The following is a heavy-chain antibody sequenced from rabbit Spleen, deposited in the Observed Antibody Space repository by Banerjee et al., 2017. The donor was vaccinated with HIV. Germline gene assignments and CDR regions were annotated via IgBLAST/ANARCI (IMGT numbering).Heavy chain of an antibody. CDR1: GFSFTYIDY. D-gene: IGHD1-1*01. CDR3: ARDLTSVVGWNFNL. J-gene: IGHJ4*01. V-gene: IGHV1S40*01. CDR2: VAADVSLTS. Sequence: QSLEESGGDLVKPGASLTLTCTASGFSFTYIDYLCWVRQPPGKGPEWIACVAADVSLTSYYATWAKGRFTISKTSSTTVTLQMTSLTAADTATYFCARDLTSVVGWNFNLWGQGTLVTVS.